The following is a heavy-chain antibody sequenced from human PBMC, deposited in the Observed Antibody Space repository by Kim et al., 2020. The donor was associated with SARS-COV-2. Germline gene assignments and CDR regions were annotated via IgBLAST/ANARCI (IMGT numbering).Heavy chain of an antibody. CDR1: GFTFSSYG. J-gene: IGHJ6*02. D-gene: IGHD3-3*01. CDR3: AKDVERDTPSITIFGVVTPPLGGMDV. Sequence: GGSLRLSCAASGFTFSSYGMHWVRQAPGKGLEWVAVISYDGSNKYYADSVKGRFTISRDNSKNTLYLQMNSLRAEDTAVYYCAKDVERDTPSITIFGVVTPPLGGMDVWGQGTTVTVSS. CDR2: ISYDGSNK. V-gene: IGHV3-30*18.